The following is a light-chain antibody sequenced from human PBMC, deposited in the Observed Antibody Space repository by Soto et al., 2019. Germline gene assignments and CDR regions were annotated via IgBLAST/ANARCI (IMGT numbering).Light chain of an antibody. V-gene: IGLV8-61*01. Sequence: QTVVTQEPSFSVSPGGTVPLTCGLSSGSVSTIYYPSWYQQTPGQAPRTLIYSTNTRSSGVPDRFSGSILGNKAALTITGAQADDESDYYCVLYMGSGIRVFGGGTKLTVL. CDR3: VLYMGSGIRV. J-gene: IGLJ2*01. CDR1: SGSVSTIYY. CDR2: STN.